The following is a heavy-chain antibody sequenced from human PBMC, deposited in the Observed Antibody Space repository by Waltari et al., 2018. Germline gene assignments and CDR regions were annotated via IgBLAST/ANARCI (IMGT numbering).Heavy chain of an antibody. CDR1: GFTFSSYA. Sequence: EVQLVESGGGLVQPGGSLRLSCAASGFTFSSYAMSWVRQAPGKGLEWVSAISGSGGSKYYADSVKGRFTISRDNSKNTLYLQMNSLRAEDTAVYYCAKDAWEVVIAIRSWFDPWGQGTLVTVSS. V-gene: IGHV3-23*04. CDR3: AKDAWEVVIAIRSWFDP. D-gene: IGHD2-21*01. CDR2: ISGSGGSK. J-gene: IGHJ5*02.